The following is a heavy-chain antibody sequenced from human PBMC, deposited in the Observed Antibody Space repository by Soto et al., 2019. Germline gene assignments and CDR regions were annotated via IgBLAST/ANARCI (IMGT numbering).Heavy chain of an antibody. J-gene: IGHJ6*02. CDR2: ILYDGSNK. D-gene: IGHD5-18*01. CDR3: ARDHHTAMVQDV. Sequence: PXGSLRLSSAASGXTFSTYCMHWVRQAPGKGLEWVAVILYDGSNKYYTDSAKGLFTISRDNSKSTLYLQMNSMRAEDTAVYYCARDHHTAMVQDVWGQGTTGTVS. V-gene: IGHV3-33*01. CDR1: GXTFSTYC.